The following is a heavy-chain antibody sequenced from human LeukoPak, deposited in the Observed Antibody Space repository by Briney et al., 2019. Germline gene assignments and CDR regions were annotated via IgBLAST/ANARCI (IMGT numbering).Heavy chain of an antibody. V-gene: IGHV3-30*14. Sequence: GGSLRLSCAASGFTFTTFPMHWVRQPPGKGLEWVAVISYDGTDKYYADSVKGRFTISRDNSKNTLYLQMNSLRAEDTAVYYCATNIVVVPDDAFDIWGQGTMVTVSS. CDR1: GFTFTTFP. D-gene: IGHD2-2*01. CDR2: ISYDGTDK. CDR3: ATNIVVVPDDAFDI. J-gene: IGHJ3*02.